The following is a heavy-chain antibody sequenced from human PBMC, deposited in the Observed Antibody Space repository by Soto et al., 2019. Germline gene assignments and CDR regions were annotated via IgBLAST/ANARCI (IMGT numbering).Heavy chain of an antibody. CDR3: PRVLRQFTVTTRANYYYYYMDV. Sequence: SDTVSLTCAVYGGPFSGYYWSWIRQPAGKVLEWIGVINHSGSTNYNPSLQTPVTISVDTSKNPFSLKLSSVTAADTAVYYCPRVLRQFTVTTRANYYYYYMDVWGKGTTVTVSS. CDR2: INHSGST. J-gene: IGHJ6*03. CDR1: GGPFSGYY. V-gene: IGHV4-34*01. D-gene: IGHD4-17*01.